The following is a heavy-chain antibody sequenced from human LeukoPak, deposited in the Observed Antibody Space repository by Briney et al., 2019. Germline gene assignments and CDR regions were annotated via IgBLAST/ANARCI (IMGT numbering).Heavy chain of an antibody. CDR2: IYTSGST. V-gene: IGHV4-4*07. CDR3: ARVWGSAFDI. J-gene: IGHJ3*02. CDR1: GGSISRYY. D-gene: IGHD3-16*01. Sequence: SETLSLTCTVSGGSISRYYWSWIRQPAPKGLDWIGRIYTSGSTNYNPSLKSRVTMSVDTSKSRFSLKLSSVTAADTAVYYCARVWGSAFDIWGQGTMVTVSS.